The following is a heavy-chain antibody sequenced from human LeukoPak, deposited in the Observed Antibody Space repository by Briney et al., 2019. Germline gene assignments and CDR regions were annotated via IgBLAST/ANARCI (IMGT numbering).Heavy chain of an antibody. CDR3: ARDLQISDYDFWSGLYGMDV. D-gene: IGHD3-3*01. Sequence: SVKVSCKASGGTFSSYAISWVRQAPGQGLEWMGGIIPIFGTANYAQKFQGRVTITADKSTSTAYMELSSLRSEDTAVYYCARDLQISDYDFWSGLYGMDVWGQGTTVTVSS. CDR1: GGTFSSYA. V-gene: IGHV1-69*06. CDR2: IIPIFGTA. J-gene: IGHJ6*02.